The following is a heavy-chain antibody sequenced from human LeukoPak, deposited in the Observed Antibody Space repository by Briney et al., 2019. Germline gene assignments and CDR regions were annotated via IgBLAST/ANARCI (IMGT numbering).Heavy chain of an antibody. Sequence: GGSLRLSCITSGFGSKKYAMSWVRLAPGKGLEWVSIISATGVNTYYADSVKGRFTISRDNSKNTLYLQMNSLRAEDTAVYYCARQPAGYSYGAGAFDIWGQGTMVTVSS. V-gene: IGHV3-23*01. D-gene: IGHD5-18*01. CDR2: ISATGVNT. CDR1: GFGSKKYA. CDR3: ARQPAGYSYGAGAFDI. J-gene: IGHJ3*02.